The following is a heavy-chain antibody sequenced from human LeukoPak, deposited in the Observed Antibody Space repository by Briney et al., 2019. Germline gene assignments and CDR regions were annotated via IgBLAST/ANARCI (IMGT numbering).Heavy chain of an antibody. J-gene: IGHJ4*02. CDR3: TTIRNSYIWFGEGYYFDY. Sequence: GGSLRLSCAASGLTFSNAWMSWVRQAPGKGLEWVGRIKSKTDGGTTDYAAPVKGRFTISRDDSKNTLYLQMNSLKTEDTAVYYCTTIRNSYIWFGEGYYFDYWGQGTLVTVSS. V-gene: IGHV3-15*01. CDR2: IKSKTDGGTT. D-gene: IGHD3-10*01. CDR1: GLTFSNAW.